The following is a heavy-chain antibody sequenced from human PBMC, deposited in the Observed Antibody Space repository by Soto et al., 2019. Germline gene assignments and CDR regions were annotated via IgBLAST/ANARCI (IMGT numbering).Heavy chain of an antibody. CDR3: ARATTYYYDSSGYVEAFDI. V-gene: IGHV4-4*07. D-gene: IGHD3-22*01. Sequence: QVQLQESGPGLVKPSETLSLTCTVSGGSISSYYWSWIRQPAGKGLEWIGRVYTSGSTSYNPSLKSRVTMSVDTSKNQSSLRLSSVAAADTAVYYCARATTYYYDSSGYVEAFDIWGQGTMVTVSS. CDR1: GGSISSYY. CDR2: VYTSGST. J-gene: IGHJ3*02.